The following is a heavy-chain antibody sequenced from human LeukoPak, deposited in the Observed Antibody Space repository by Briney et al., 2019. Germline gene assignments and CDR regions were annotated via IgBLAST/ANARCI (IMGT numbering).Heavy chain of an antibody. J-gene: IGHJ4*02. V-gene: IGHV3-7*03. CDR2: IKQDGGEK. CDR3: ARDGRPLDY. CDR1: GFTFSHFW. Sequence: GGSLRLSCAASGFTFSHFWMSWVRQAPGKGLEWVANIKQDGGEKYYVDSVRGRFTISRDNAKNSLYLQMNSLRVEDTAVYYCARDGRPLDYWGQGTLVTVSS.